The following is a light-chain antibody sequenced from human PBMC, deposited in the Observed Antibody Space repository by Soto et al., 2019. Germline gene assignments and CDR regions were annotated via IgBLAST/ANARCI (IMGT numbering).Light chain of an antibody. CDR3: QQYNDWPLT. J-gene: IGKJ4*01. CDR2: GAS. Sequence: EIVMTQSPSTLSVSPGDGATLSCRASQSFDSTLALYEQKPGQTHRLLIDGASNSPTGIPSRFSGSVSGTECTLTIISLQAEDSAVYYCQQYNDWPLTFGGGTTVEIK. V-gene: IGKV3D-15*01. CDR1: QSFDST.